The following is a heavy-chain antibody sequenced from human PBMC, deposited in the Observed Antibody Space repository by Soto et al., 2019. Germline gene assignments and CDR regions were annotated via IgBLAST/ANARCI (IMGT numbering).Heavy chain of an antibody. D-gene: IGHD3-10*01. CDR1: GYTFPSYY. CDR3: ARRGSGSYYDY. J-gene: IGHJ4*02. V-gene: IGHV1-46*03. CDR2: INPSGGST. Sequence: GASVEVSCETSGYTFPSYYKHWVRQAPGQGLEWMGIINPSGGSTSYAQKFQGRVTMTRDTSTSTVYMELSSLRSEDTAVYYCARRGSGSYYDYWGQGTLVTVS.